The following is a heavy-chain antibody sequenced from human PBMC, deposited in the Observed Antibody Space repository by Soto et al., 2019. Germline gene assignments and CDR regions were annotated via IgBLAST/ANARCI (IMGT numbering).Heavy chain of an antibody. Sequence: GGSLRLSCAASGFTFSSYGMHWVRQAPGKGLEWVAVISYDGSNKYYADSVKGRFTISRDNSKNTLYLQMNSLRAEDTAVYYCAKELALEGMDVWGQGTTGTVSS. CDR3: AKELALEGMDV. V-gene: IGHV3-30*18. J-gene: IGHJ6*02. CDR2: ISYDGSNK. D-gene: IGHD6-6*01. CDR1: GFTFSSYG.